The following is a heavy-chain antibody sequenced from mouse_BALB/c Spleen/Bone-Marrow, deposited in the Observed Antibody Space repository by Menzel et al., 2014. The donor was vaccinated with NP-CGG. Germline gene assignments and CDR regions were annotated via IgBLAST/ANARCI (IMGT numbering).Heavy chain of an antibody. CDR3: ARGPWFAY. CDR1: GYAFSSYW. CDR2: IYPGDGDT. Sequence: VQLQQSRAELVRPGSSVKISCKASGYAFSSYWMNWVKQRPGQGLEWIGQIYPGDGDTNYNGKFKGKATLTADKSSSTAYMQLSSLTSEDSAVYFCARGPWFAYWGQGTLVTVSA. V-gene: IGHV1-80*01. J-gene: IGHJ3*01.